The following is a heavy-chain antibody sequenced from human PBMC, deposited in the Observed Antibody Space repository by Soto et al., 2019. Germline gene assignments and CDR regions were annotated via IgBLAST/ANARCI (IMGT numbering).Heavy chain of an antibody. CDR2: IYDSGTT. V-gene: IGHV4-59*11. D-gene: IGHD3-10*01. J-gene: IGHJ3*02. CDR3: ARGLPAFGSGDDAYDI. Sequence: SETLSLTCTVSGGSLSSHYWSWFRQPPRKGLERIGYIYDSGTTNYNRSLRSRVAISIDTSKNQISLKLSSVIAADTAMYYCARGLPAFGSGDDAYDIWGQGTMVTV. CDR1: GGSLSSHY.